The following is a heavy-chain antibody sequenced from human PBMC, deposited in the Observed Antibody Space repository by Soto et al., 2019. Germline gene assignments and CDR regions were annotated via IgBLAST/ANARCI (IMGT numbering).Heavy chain of an antibody. Sequence: SETLSLTCTVSGGSISSYYWSWIRQPPGKGLEWIGYIYYSGSTNYNPSLKSRVTISVDTSKNQFSLKLSSVTAADTAVYYCARGGSSGWYGNWFDPWGQGTLVTVSS. J-gene: IGHJ5*02. CDR1: GGSISSYY. D-gene: IGHD6-19*01. V-gene: IGHV4-59*01. CDR3: ARGGSSGWYGNWFDP. CDR2: IYYSGST.